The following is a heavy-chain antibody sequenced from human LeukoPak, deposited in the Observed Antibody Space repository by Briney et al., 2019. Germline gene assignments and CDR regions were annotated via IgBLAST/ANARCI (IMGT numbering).Heavy chain of an antibody. Sequence: ASETLSLTCAVSGYSINNAHYWAWNRQPPGKGLEWIGNISQSAIASYNPSLKSRVTISLDTSNSHLSLGLRSVTAADTAVYFCARSSVDHSIGAGDYFDYWGQGTLVTVSS. CDR1: GYSINNAHY. D-gene: IGHD3-3*01. J-gene: IGHJ4*02. CDR3: ARSSVDHSIGAGDYFDY. CDR2: ISQSAIA. V-gene: IGHV4-38-2*01.